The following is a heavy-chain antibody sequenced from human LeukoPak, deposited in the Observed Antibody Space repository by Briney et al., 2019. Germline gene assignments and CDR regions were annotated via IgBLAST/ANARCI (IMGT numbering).Heavy chain of an antibody. V-gene: IGHV3-7*01. D-gene: IGHD3-22*01. J-gene: IGHJ4*02. CDR1: GFTFSSYW. Sequence: PGGSLRLSCAASGFTFSSYWMSWVRQAPGKGLEWVANIKQDGSEKYYVDSVKGRFTISRDNAKNSLYLQMNSLGAEDTAVYYCARDVGHYYDSSGYFDYWGQGTLVTVSS. CDR3: ARDVGHYYDSSGYFDY. CDR2: IKQDGSEK.